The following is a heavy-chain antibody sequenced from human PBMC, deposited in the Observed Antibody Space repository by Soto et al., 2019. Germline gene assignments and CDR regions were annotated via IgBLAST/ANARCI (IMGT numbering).Heavy chain of an antibody. J-gene: IGHJ4*02. V-gene: IGHV3-33*01. D-gene: IGHD3-16*01. CDR3: ARDGGSHGPSYFDS. Sequence: VQLVESGGGVVQRGRSLRLSCAASGSTFSNYGMHWVRQAPGKGPEWVAVIWYDGSNKYYGESVKGRFSISRDNSKNTLYLDINSLRTEDTAVYYCARDGGSHGPSYFDSLGQGSLVTVSS. CDR2: IWYDGSNK. CDR1: GSTFSNYG.